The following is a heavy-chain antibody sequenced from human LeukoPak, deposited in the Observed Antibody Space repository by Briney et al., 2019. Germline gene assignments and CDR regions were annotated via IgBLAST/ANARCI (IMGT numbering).Heavy chain of an antibody. Sequence: GGSLRLSCTPSEFTFSNYWMHWVRQVPGKGLVWVSRIDTDGYTTNYADSVKGRFTISRDNAKNTLYMQMNSLRAEDTAVYYCARGGAGHCGGDCQVRHWGQGTLVTVSS. CDR3: ARGGAGHCGGDCQVRH. CDR2: IDTDGYTT. D-gene: IGHD2-21*01. V-gene: IGHV3-74*01. J-gene: IGHJ4*02. CDR1: EFTFSNYW.